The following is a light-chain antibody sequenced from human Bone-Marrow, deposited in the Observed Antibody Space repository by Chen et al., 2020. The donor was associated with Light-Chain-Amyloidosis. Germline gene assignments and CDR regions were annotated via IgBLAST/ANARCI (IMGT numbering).Light chain of an antibody. J-gene: IGLJ3*02. CDR1: NIGSKS. Sequence: SYVLTQPPSVSVAPGKTARITCGGNNIGSKSVHWYQQKPGQAPVLVVYDDSDRPSGIPERFSGANAGNTATLTSSRFEAVNEADYYCQVWDSSSDHWVFGGGTKLTVL. CDR2: DDS. CDR3: QVWDSSSDHWV. V-gene: IGLV3-21*03.